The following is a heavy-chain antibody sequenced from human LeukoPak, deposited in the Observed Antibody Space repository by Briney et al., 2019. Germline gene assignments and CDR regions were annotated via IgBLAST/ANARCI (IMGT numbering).Heavy chain of an antibody. J-gene: IGHJ4*02. CDR1: GGTFSSYA. V-gene: IGHV1-69*13. D-gene: IGHD2-2*01. CDR3: ARYRRDWDQLLRAFDY. CDR2: IIPIFGTA. Sequence: SVKVSCKASGGTFSSYAISWVRQAPGQGLEWMGGIIPIFGTANYAQKFQGRVTITADESTSTAYMELSSLRSEDTAVYYCARYRRDWDQLLRAFDYWGQGTLVTVSS.